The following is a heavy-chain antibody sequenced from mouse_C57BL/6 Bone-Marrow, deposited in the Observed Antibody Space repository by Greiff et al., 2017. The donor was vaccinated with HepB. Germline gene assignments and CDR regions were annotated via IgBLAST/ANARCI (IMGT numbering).Heavy chain of an antibody. D-gene: IGHD2-2*01. CDR2: ILPGSGST. Sequence: VQLQQSGAELMKPGASVKLSCKATGYTFTGYWIEWVKQRPGHGLEWIGEILPGSGSTNYNEKFKGKATFTADTSSNTAYMQLSSLTTEDSAIYYCARPLYGYDRRYYAMDYWGQGTSVTVSS. J-gene: IGHJ4*01. CDR1: GYTFTGYW. CDR3: ARPLYGYDRRYYAMDY. V-gene: IGHV1-9*01.